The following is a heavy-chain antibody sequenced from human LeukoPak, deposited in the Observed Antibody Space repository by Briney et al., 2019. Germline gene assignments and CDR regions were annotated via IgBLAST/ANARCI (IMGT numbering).Heavy chain of an antibody. CDR2: IYSTGNT. D-gene: IGHD3-3*01. Sequence: SETLSLTCAVSGGSINTYYWSWIRQPPGKGLEWVGYIYSTGNTNYNPSHKGRVTISLDTSKNQFSLNLRSVTAADTAVYYCAKHDTVFGAAHFYMDVWGKGATVTVSS. CDR1: GGSINTYY. J-gene: IGHJ6*03. CDR3: AKHDTVFGAAHFYMDV. V-gene: IGHV4-4*09.